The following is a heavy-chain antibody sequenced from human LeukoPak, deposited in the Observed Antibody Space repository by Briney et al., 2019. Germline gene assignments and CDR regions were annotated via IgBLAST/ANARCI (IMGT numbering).Heavy chain of an antibody. Sequence: ASVKVSCKASGYTFTGYYMHWVRQAPGQGLEWMGWISAYNGNTNYAQKLQGRVTMTTDTSTSTAYMELRSLRSDDTAVYYCARDSLWDPRGIFDYWGQGTLVTVSS. CDR3: ARDSLWDPRGIFDY. CDR2: ISAYNGNT. J-gene: IGHJ4*02. V-gene: IGHV1-18*04. CDR1: GYTFTGYY. D-gene: IGHD1-26*01.